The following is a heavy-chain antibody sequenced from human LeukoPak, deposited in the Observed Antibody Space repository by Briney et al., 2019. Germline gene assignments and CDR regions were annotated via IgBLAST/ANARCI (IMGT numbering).Heavy chain of an antibody. CDR3: ARGDYGDYISDCYYYGMDV. Sequence: GASVKVSCKASGGTFSSYAISWVRQAPGQGLEWMGGIIPIFGTANYAQKFQGRVTITADKSTSTAYMELSSLRSEDMAVYYCARGDYGDYISDCYYYGMDVWGKGTTVTVSS. V-gene: IGHV1-69*06. CDR2: IIPIFGTA. CDR1: GGTFSSYA. J-gene: IGHJ6*04. D-gene: IGHD4-17*01.